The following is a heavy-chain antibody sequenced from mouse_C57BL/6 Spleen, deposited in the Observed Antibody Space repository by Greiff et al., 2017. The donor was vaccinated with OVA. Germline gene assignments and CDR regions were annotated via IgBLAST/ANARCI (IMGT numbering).Heavy chain of an antibody. CDR1: GYTFTDYN. CDR3: ARIYDGYSWYFDV. V-gene: IGHV1-18*01. CDR2: INPNNGGT. D-gene: IGHD2-3*01. J-gene: IGHJ1*03. Sequence: VQLQQSGPELVKPGASVKIPCKASGYTFTDYNMDWVKQSHGKSLEWIGDINPNNGGTIYNQKFKGKATLTVDKSSSTAYMELRSLTSEDTAVYYCARIYDGYSWYFDVWGTGTTVTVSS.